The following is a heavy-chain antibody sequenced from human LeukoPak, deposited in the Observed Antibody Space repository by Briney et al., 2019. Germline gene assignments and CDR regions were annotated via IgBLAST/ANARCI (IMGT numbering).Heavy chain of an antibody. CDR2: IRASSADV. CDR1: GFAFSGNS. V-gene: IGHV3-21*01. Sequence: PGGSLRLSCATSGFAFSGNSMNWVRQAPGKGLEWVSYIRASSADVSYADSMKGRFTISRDNAENSVSLQMNNLRVEDTAVYYCTADGGNSDPWGQGTLVTVSS. D-gene: IGHD3-10*01. J-gene: IGHJ5*02. CDR3: TADGGNSDP.